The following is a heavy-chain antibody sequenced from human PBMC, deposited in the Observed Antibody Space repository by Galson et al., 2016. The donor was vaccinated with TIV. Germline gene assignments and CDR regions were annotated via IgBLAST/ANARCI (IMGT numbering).Heavy chain of an antibody. CDR3: AKITNTIGTYYFDS. J-gene: IGHJ4*02. CDR1: SGSISSSNW. D-gene: IGHD3-3*01. CDR2: MSHSGST. V-gene: IGHV4-4*02. Sequence: SETLSLTCAVSSGSISSSNWWSWVRQPPGKGLEWIGEMSHSGSTNYNPSLKSRVTISVDKSKNQFSLKLSSVIAADTAVYYCAKITNTIGTYYFDSWGQGTLVTVSS.